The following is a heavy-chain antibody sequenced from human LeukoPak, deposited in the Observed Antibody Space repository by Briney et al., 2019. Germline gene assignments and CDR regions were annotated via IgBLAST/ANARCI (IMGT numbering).Heavy chain of an antibody. CDR1: GFTFSNYA. CDR3: AKESWFGEPSLDH. J-gene: IGHJ4*02. V-gene: IGHV3-23*01. Sequence: GGALVLSCGASGFTFSNYAMSWVRQAPGKGLEWLASINARATSPYYADSVKGRFAISRDNSENTLHLQMTSLRADDTAVYYCAKESWFGEPSLDHWGQGALVIVSA. CDR2: INARATSP. D-gene: IGHD3-10*01.